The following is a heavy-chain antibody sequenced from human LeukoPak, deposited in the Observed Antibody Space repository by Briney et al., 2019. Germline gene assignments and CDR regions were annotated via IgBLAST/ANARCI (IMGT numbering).Heavy chain of an antibody. D-gene: IGHD7-27*01. J-gene: IGHJ4*02. CDR2: INPDSGDT. V-gene: IGHV1-2*02. CDR1: GYTFTNYY. CDR3: ARSPIGLGFFDY. Sequence: ASVKVSCKASGYTFTNYYIHWVRQAPGQGLEWMGWINPDSGDTHYAQKFEGSVTMTRDTSITTAYMELSSLRSDDTAVYYCARSPIGLGFFDYWGQGTLVTVSS.